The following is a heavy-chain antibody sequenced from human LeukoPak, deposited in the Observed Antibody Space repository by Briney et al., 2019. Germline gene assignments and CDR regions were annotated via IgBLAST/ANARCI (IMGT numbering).Heavy chain of an antibody. V-gene: IGHV1-46*01. Sequence: ASVKVSCKASGYTFTSYYMHWVRQAPGQGLEWMGIINPSGGSTSYAQKFQGRVTMTRDTSTSTVYMELSSLRSEDTAVYYCARAYSGWYVVDYWGQGTLVTDSS. D-gene: IGHD6-19*01. J-gene: IGHJ4*02. CDR1: GYTFTSYY. CDR3: ARAYSGWYVVDY. CDR2: INPSGGST.